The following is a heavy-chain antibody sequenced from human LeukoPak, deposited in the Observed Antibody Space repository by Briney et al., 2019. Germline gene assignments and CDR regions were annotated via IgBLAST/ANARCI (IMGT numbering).Heavy chain of an antibody. D-gene: IGHD2-2*01. V-gene: IGHV1-58*02. Sequence: ASVKVSCKASGFTFTSSAMQWVRQARGQRLEWIGWIVVSSGNTNYAQKFQERVTITRDMSTSTAYMELSSLRSEDTAVYYCAAAGGDCSSTSCYDYWGQGTLVTVSS. CDR1: GFTFTSSA. CDR2: IVVSSGNT. CDR3: AAAGGDCSSTSCYDY. J-gene: IGHJ4*02.